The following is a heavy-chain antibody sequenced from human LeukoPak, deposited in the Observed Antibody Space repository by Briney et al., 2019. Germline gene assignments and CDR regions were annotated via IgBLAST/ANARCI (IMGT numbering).Heavy chain of an antibody. Sequence: GGSLRLSCVASGFTFSYYAMQWVRQAPGKGLEYVSGISSDGGSAYYANSVKGRFTISRDNSKNTLYLQMGSLRAEDTAVYYCARGAAMVTLYYYGMDVWGQGTTVTVSS. D-gene: IGHD5-18*01. CDR1: GFTFSYYA. CDR3: ARGAAMVTLYYYGMDV. J-gene: IGHJ6*02. CDR2: ISSDGGSA. V-gene: IGHV3-64*01.